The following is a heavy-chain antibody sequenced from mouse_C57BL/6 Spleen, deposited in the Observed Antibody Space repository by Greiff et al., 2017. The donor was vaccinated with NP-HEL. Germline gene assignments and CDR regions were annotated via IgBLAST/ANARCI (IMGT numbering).Heavy chain of an antibody. Sequence: VQLQQSGAELVRPGASVTLSCKASGYTFTDYEMHWVKQTPVHGLEWIGAIDPETGGTDYTQKFKGKAILTADKSSSTAYMELRSLTSEDSAVYYCTRIEGPSYYGSSAHWGKGTTRTVSS. CDR2: IDPETGGT. CDR3: TRIEGPSYYGSSAH. D-gene: IGHD1-1*01. CDR1: GYTFTDYE. J-gene: IGHJ2*01. V-gene: IGHV1-15*01.